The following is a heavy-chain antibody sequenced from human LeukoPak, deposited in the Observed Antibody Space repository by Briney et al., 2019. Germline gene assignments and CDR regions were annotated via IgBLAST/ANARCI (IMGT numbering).Heavy chain of an antibody. CDR2: IYYSGST. J-gene: IGHJ6*02. D-gene: IGHD1-7*01. CDR3: ARDNWSYGSSMDV. V-gene: IGHV4-59*01. Sequence: SETLSLTCTVSGGSISSYYWSWIRQPPGKGLEWIGYIYYSGSTNYNPSLKSRVTISVDTSKNQFSLKLSSVTAADTAVYYCARDNWSYGSSMDVWGQGTTVTVPS. CDR1: GGSISSYY.